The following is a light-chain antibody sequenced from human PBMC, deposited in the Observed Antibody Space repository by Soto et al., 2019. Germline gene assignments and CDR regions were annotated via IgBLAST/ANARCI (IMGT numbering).Light chain of an antibody. CDR1: QSINSNY. Sequence: EIVLTQSPATLSLSPGERATLSCGASQSINSNYLAWYQQKPGLAPRLVIYDTSRRAPGIPDRLTGSGSGTDLTLTISRLEPEDSAIYYCQQYGSSPTFGQGTPLEIK. CDR2: DTS. J-gene: IGKJ5*01. CDR3: QQYGSSPT. V-gene: IGKV3D-20*01.